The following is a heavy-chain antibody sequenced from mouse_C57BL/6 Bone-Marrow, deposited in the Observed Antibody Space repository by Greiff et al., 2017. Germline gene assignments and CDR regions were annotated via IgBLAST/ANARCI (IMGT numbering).Heavy chain of an antibody. CDR3: SRDGYDFDF. CDR1: GFTFSDYY. D-gene: IGHD2-3*01. J-gene: IGHJ1*01. V-gene: IGHV5-16*01. Sequence: EVKLMESEGGLVQPGSSMKLSCTASGFTFSDYYMAWVRQVPEKGLEWVANINYYGSSTYYMDSLKSRFIISRDNAKIILYLQMSSLHSEDTATYYCSRDGYDFDFWGPGTTVTVSS. CDR2: INYYGSST.